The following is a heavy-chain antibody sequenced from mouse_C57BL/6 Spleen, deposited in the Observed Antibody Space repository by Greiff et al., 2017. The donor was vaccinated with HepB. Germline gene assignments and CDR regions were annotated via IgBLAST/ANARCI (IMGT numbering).Heavy chain of an antibody. J-gene: IGHJ1*03. CDR3: VRDRLYGSSPYWYFDV. D-gene: IGHD1-1*01. CDR2: IRSKSSNYAT. Sequence: EVKLVESGGGLVQPKGSLKLSCAASGFTFNTYAMHWVRQAPGKGLEWVARIRSKSSNYATYYADSVKDRFTISRDDSQSMLYLQMNNLKTEDTAMYYCVRDRLYGSSPYWYFDVWGTGTTVTVSS. CDR1: GFTFNTYA. V-gene: IGHV10-3*01.